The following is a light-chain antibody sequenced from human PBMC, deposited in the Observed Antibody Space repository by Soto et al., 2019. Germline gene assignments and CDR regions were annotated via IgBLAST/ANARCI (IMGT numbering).Light chain of an antibody. Sequence: QSALTQPASVSGSPGQSITISCTGTRSDVGGYNYVSWYQQHPDKAPKLMIYEVRNRPSGVSNRFSGSKSGNTASLTISGLQAEDEADYYCSSYTSSTTLVFGGGTKLTVL. V-gene: IGLV2-14*01. CDR2: EVR. J-gene: IGLJ2*01. CDR1: RSDVGGYNY. CDR3: SSYTSSTTLV.